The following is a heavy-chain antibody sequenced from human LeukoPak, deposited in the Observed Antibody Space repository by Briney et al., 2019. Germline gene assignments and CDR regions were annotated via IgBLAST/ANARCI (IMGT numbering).Heavy chain of an antibody. CDR3: AKRRGLELLYYYYMDV. V-gene: IGHV3-21*04. CDR1: GFTFSSYS. CDR2: MNSRSSYI. J-gene: IGHJ6*03. D-gene: IGHD1-7*01. Sequence: GGSLRLSCAASGFTFSSYSMNWVRQAPGKGLEWVSSMNSRSSYIYYADSVKGRFTISRDNAKNSLYLQMNSLRAEDTAVYYCAKRRGLELLYYYYMDVWGKGTTVTVSS.